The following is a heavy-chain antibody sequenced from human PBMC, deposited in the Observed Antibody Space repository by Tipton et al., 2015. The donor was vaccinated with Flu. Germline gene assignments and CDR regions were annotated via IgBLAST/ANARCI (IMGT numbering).Heavy chain of an antibody. D-gene: IGHD3-22*01. V-gene: IGHV4-39*02. J-gene: IGHJ4*02. CDR2: IYSTGSS. CDR3: VAYYYDTSGPIFDI. Sequence: TLSLTCSVSGDSVTSSYFWGWIRQSPGHTLEWMGRIYSTGSSEYNPSLKNRVTISADTSQNHFSLRLTSVTAADTAMYYCVAYYYDTSGPIFDIWGQGIRVTVSA. CDR1: GDSVTSSYF.